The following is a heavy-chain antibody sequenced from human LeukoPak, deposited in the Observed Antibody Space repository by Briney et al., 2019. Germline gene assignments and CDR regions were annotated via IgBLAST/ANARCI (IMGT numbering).Heavy chain of an antibody. Sequence: KPSQTLSLTCTVSGGSISSGSYYWSWIRQPAGKGLEWIGRIYTSGSTNYNPSLKSRVTISVDTSKNQFSLKLSSVTAADTAVYYCARDPLGYCSGGSCYTSWFDPWGQGTLVTVSS. CDR3: ARDPLGYCSGGSCYTSWFDP. D-gene: IGHD2-15*01. J-gene: IGHJ5*02. CDR2: IYTSGST. V-gene: IGHV4-61*02. CDR1: GGSISSGSYY.